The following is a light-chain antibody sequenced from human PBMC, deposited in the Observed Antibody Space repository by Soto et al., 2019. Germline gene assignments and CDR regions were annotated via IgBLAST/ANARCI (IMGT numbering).Light chain of an antibody. CDR2: DNS. J-gene: IGLJ2*01. CDR1: YSNIGSNF. Sequence: QSVLTQSSSVSAAAGQKVTISCSGSYSNIGSNFVSWYQHFPGSAPKLLIYDNSQRHSGIPDRFSGSKSGSSATLGITGLQTGDEADDYCATWDTSLNVVVFGGGTKLTVL. CDR3: ATWDTSLNVVV. V-gene: IGLV1-51*01.